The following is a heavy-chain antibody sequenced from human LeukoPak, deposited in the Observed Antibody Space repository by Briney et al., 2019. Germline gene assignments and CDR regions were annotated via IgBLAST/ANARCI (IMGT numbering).Heavy chain of an antibody. Sequence: GGSLRLSCAASGFTFSSYAMSWVRQAPGKGLEWVSAISGSGGSTYYADSVKGRFTISRDNSKNTLYLHMNSLRAEDTAVYYCAKEENPYPLRYFDWLSDYWGQGTLVTVSS. CDR1: GFTFSSYA. J-gene: IGHJ4*02. D-gene: IGHD3-9*01. V-gene: IGHV3-23*01. CDR2: ISGSGGST. CDR3: AKEENPYPLRYFDWLSDY.